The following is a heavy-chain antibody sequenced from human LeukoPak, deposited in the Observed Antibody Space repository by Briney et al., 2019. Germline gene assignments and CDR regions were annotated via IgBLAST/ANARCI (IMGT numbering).Heavy chain of an antibody. V-gene: IGHV4-59*01. CDR1: GGSISRYY. CDR3: ARDGGSGFDY. D-gene: IGHD3-10*01. CDR2: IYYSGST. J-gene: IGHJ4*02. Sequence: SETLSLTCTVSGGSISRYYWTWIRQPPRKGLEWIGYIYYSGSTNYNPSLKSRLTISVDTSKNQVSLKLTSVTAADTAVYYCARDGGSGFDYWGLGTLVTVSS.